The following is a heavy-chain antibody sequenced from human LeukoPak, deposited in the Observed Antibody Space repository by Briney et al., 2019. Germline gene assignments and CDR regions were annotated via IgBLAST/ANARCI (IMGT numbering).Heavy chain of an antibody. CDR1: GFTFSSYW. CDR2: INSDGSST. D-gene: IGHD3-3*01. V-gene: IGHV3-74*01. CDR3: ARDSSNDYNFWSGYYTNYMDV. Sequence: GGSLRLSCAASGFTFSSYWMHWVRQAPGKGLVWVSHINSDGSSTSYADSVKGRFTISRDNAQNSLYLQMNSLRAEDTAVYYCARDSSNDYNFWSGYYTNYMDVWGKGTTVTVSS. J-gene: IGHJ6*03.